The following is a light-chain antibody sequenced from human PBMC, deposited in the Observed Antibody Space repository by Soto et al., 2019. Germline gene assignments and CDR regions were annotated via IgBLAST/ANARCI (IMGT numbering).Light chain of an antibody. CDR1: QSVRSS. Sequence: EIVMTQSPATLSVSPGERATLSCRASQSVRSSIAWYQHKPGQAPRLLIYGASTRATGIPARISGSGSGTEFTLTISSLQSEDFAVYYCQQYKNWPQTFGQGTKV. J-gene: IGKJ1*01. CDR3: QQYKNWPQT. CDR2: GAS. V-gene: IGKV3-15*01.